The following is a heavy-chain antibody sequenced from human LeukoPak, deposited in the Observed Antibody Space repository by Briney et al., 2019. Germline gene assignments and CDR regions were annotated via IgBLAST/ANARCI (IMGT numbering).Heavy chain of an antibody. Sequence: PSETLSLTCTVSGGSISSYYWSWIRQPPGKGLEWIGYIYYSGSTNYNPSLKSRVTISVDTSKNQFSLKLSSVTAADTAVYYCARAMVRGYPLYYYYYMDVWGKGTTVTIS. D-gene: IGHD3-10*01. CDR3: ARAMVRGYPLYYYYYMDV. J-gene: IGHJ6*03. CDR2: IYYSGST. V-gene: IGHV4-59*01. CDR1: GGSISSYY.